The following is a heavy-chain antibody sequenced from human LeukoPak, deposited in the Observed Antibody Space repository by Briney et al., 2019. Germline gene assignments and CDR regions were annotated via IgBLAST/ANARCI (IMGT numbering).Heavy chain of an antibody. CDR3: ARHGFAFGGYDYLGAFDI. Sequence: GESLKISCKGSGHSFTSYWIGWVRQMPGKGLEWMGIIYPGDSDTRYSPSFQGQVTISADKSISTAYLQWSSLKASDTAMYYCARHGFAFGGYDYLGAFDIWGQGTMVTVSS. CDR2: IYPGDSDT. D-gene: IGHD5-12*01. V-gene: IGHV5-51*01. CDR1: GHSFTSYW. J-gene: IGHJ3*02.